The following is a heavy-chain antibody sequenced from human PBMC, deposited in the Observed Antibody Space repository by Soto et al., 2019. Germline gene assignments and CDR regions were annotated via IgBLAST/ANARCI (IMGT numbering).Heavy chain of an antibody. D-gene: IGHD5-18*01. Sequence: SVQVSCKASGGTFYTYTFSWVRQAPGQGLEWMGSITPIYPTTNYAEKFQGSLTVTADGSTNTAYMELNSLTSEDTAVYYCARIPRYSFPTSDDLDSWGQGTLVTV. V-gene: IGHV1-69*13. CDR1: GGTFYTYT. J-gene: IGHJ4*02. CDR2: ITPIYPTT. CDR3: ARIPRYSFPTSDDLDS.